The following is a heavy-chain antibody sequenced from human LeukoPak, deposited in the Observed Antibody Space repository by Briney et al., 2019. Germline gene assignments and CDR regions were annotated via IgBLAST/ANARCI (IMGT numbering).Heavy chain of an antibody. CDR1: GFTFSDYY. V-gene: IGHV3-11*05. CDR3: ARAAITMVRGVYRFDP. CDR2: ISSSSSYT. Sequence: GGSLRLSCAASGFTFSDYYMSGIRQAPGKGLEWVSYISSSSSYTNYADSVKGRFTISRDNAKNSLYLQMNSLRAEDTAVYYCARAAITMVRGVYRFDPWGQGTLVTVSS. J-gene: IGHJ5*02. D-gene: IGHD3-10*01.